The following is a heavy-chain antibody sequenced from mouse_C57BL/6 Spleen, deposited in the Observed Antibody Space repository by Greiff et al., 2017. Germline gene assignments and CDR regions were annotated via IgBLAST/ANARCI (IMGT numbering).Heavy chain of an antibody. CDR1: GYTFTSYW. D-gene: IGHD1-1*01. CDR3: HYYGSSWYY. V-gene: IGHV1-64*01. CDR2: IHPHSGST. J-gene: IGHJ2*01. Sequence: QVQLQQPGAELVKPGASVKLSCKASGYTFTSYWMHWVKQRPGQGLEWIGMIHPHSGSTNYNEKFKSKATLTVDKSSSTAYMQLSSLTSEDSAVYYCHYYGSSWYYWGQGTTLTVSS.